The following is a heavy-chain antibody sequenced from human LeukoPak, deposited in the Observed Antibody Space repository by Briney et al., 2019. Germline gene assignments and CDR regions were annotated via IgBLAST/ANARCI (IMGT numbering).Heavy chain of an antibody. CDR1: GFTFSSYG. J-gene: IGHJ4*02. Sequence: PGGSLRLSCAASGFTFSSYGMHWVRQAPGKGLEWVSAISGSGGSTYYADSVKGRFTISRDNSKNTLYLQMNSLRAEDTAVYYCASPHLPGGYETTYFDYWGQGTLVTVSS. CDR3: ASPHLPGGYETTYFDY. CDR2: ISGSGGST. D-gene: IGHD5-12*01. V-gene: IGHV3-23*01.